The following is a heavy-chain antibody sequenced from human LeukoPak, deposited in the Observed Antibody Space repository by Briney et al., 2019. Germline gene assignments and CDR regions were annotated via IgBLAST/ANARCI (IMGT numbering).Heavy chain of an antibody. CDR2: ISHDGSNK. CDR3: AKDAALYYGSGSYHDY. V-gene: IGHV3-30*18. CDR1: GFTFSIYG. J-gene: IGHJ4*02. D-gene: IGHD3-10*01. Sequence: GGSLRLSWAASGFTFSIYGMHWVRHAPSKGLEWVAVISHDGSNKYYADSVKGRFTIPRDNSKDTLYLQMNSLRAEDTAVYYCAKDAALYYGSGSYHDYWGQGTLVTVSS.